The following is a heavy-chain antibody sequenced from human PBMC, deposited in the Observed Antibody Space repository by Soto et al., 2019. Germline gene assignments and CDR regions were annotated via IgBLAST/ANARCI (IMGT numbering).Heavy chain of an antibody. V-gene: IGHV1-2*02. CDR1: GYTFSAYY. D-gene: IGHD3-16*02. CDR3: EAEMTFGKLSVV. Sequence: VKVSCKASGYTFSAYYTHWVRQAPGQGLEWMGWMNPKSGGTYFAQKFQGRVTLTRDTSISTAYMEVNRLRSDDTAIYYCEAEMTFGKLSVVWGQGTTVTVSS. J-gene: IGHJ6*02. CDR2: MNPKSGGT.